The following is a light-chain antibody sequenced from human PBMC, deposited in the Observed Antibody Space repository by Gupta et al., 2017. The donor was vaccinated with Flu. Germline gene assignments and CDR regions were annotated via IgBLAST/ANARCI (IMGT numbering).Light chain of an antibody. CDR3: SALAGSSLL. V-gene: IGLV2-8*01. Sequence: GTSTDVGSYDYVSWYQQLPGNAPRLMIYEVNKPPSGVPDLFSGSKSGNPSSLTVAGLQSEDEAYYYCSALAGSSLLFGGVTHLSVL. CDR1: STDVGSYDY. CDR2: EVN. J-gene: IGLJ2*01.